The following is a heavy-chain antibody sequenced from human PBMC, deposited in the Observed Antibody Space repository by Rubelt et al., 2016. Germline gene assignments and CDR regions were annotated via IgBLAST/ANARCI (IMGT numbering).Heavy chain of an antibody. Sequence: GGGLEWVSSISSSSSYIYYADSEKGRFTISRDNAKNSLYLQMNSLRAEDTAVYYCAREVVAATERDNWFDPWGQGTLVTVSS. V-gene: IGHV3-21*01. D-gene: IGHD2-15*01. CDR2: ISSSSSYI. J-gene: IGHJ5*02. CDR3: AREVVAATERDNWFDP.